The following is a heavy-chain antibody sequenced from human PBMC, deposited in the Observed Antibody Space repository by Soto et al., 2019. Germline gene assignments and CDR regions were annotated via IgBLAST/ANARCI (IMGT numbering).Heavy chain of an antibody. V-gene: IGHV3-73*02. CDR1: GFTFSGSA. CDR2: IRSKANSYAT. J-gene: IGHJ4*02. Sequence: VQLVESGGGLVQPGGSLKLSCAASGFTFSGSAMHWVRQASGKGLEWVGRIRSKANSYATAYAASVKGRFTISRDDSKNTAYLQMNSLKTEDTAVYYCTRVTARPNDYWGQGTLVTVSS. D-gene: IGHD5-18*01. CDR3: TRVTARPNDY.